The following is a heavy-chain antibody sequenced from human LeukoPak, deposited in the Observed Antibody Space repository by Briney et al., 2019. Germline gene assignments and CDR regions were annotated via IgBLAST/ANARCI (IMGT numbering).Heavy chain of an antibody. CDR2: IYYSGST. Sequence: SETLSLTCSVSGGFITGYYWTWIRQPPGKGLEWIGYIYYSGSTNYNPSLKSRVTISVDTSNNQFSMTLNSVTAADTAVYFCARGLPGYSGGDDAFDVWGQGTLVTVS. J-gene: IGHJ3*01. V-gene: IGHV4-59*01. CDR3: ARGLPGYSGGDDAFDV. CDR1: GGFITGYY. D-gene: IGHD6-19*01.